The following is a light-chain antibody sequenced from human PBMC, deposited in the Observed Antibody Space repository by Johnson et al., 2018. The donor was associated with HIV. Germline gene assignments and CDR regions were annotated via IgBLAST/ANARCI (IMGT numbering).Light chain of an antibody. CDR2: DNN. V-gene: IGLV1-51*01. CDR1: SSNIGNNY. CDR3: ATWDRSLSAGPYV. J-gene: IGLJ1*01. Sequence: QSVLTQPPSVSAAPGQKVTISCSGSSSNIGNNYVSWYQQLPGRAPKLLIYDNNKRPSGIPDRFSGSKSGTSATLGITGLQTGDEADYYCATWDRSLSAGPYVFGTGTKVTVL.